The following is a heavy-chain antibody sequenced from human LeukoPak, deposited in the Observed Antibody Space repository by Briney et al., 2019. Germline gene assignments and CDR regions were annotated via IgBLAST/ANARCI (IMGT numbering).Heavy chain of an antibody. Sequence: SETLSLTCTVSGGSISSGSYYWSWIRQPAGKGLEWIGRIYSSGSTNYNPSLKSRVTISLDTSKNQFPLKLSSVTAADTAVYYCARDQAEIEPYYFDYWGQGTLVTVSS. V-gene: IGHV4-61*02. CDR1: GGSISSGSYY. J-gene: IGHJ4*02. CDR3: ARDQAEIEPYYFDY. CDR2: IYSSGST. D-gene: IGHD1-14*01.